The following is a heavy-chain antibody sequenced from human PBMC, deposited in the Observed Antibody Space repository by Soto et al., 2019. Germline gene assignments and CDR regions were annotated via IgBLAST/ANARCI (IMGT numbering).Heavy chain of an antibody. J-gene: IGHJ4*02. D-gene: IGHD3-10*01. CDR2: ITPGGGST. CDR3: AIATLFRGVIIVGTGPHFDY. Sequence: QVQLVQSGAEVRKPGASVKVSCKTSGYTFTNYYMHWVRQAPGHGLEWMGIITPGGGSTTYAQKFQGRVTMTSDASTSTVYMELSSLRSDDTAVYYCAIATLFRGVIIVGTGPHFDYWGQGTLVTVSS. CDR1: GYTFTNYY. V-gene: IGHV1-46*03.